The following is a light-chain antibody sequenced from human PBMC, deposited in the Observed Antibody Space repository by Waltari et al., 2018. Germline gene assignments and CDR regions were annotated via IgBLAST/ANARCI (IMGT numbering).Light chain of an antibody. CDR3: QHYVRLPAT. Sequence: EIVLTQSPGTLSLSPGERATLSCRASQSVGGTLARYQQKPGQAPRLLMYGKSISAPGTPDRFSGTGSGTDFSLTISRLEPEDFAVYYCQHYVRLPATFGQGTKVEIK. CDR2: GKS. CDR1: QSVGGT. J-gene: IGKJ1*01. V-gene: IGKV3-20*01.